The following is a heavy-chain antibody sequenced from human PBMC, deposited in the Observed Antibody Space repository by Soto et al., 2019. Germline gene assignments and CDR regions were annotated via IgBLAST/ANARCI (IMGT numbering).Heavy chain of an antibody. CDR3: ARALLSRSYDSGGYDSYFHAMDV. V-gene: IGHV1-69*06. CDR1: GGTFSSLD. CDR2: IIPISETT. J-gene: IGHJ6*02. Sequence: SVKVSCKASGGTFSSLDINWVRQAPGQGLEWMGGIIPISETTNYAQIFQGRVSIVADKSTSTAYMELSRLRSEDTAVYYCARALLSRSYDSGGYDSYFHAMDVWGQGTPVTVSS. D-gene: IGHD3-22*01.